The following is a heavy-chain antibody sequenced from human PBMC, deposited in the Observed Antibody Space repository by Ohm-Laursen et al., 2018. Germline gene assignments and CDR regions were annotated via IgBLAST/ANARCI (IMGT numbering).Heavy chain of an antibody. J-gene: IGHJ4*02. CDR2: INHSGST. D-gene: IGHD5-12*01. CDR3: ARGPRSFPLRYSGSDDRAHFFGY. CDR1: GGSLSGYY. V-gene: IGHV4-34*01. Sequence: GTLSLTCAVYGGSLSGYYWSWIRQPPGKGLEWIGDINHSGSTNCSPSLKSRVTISLDSSKNQFSLKLSAVTAADTAVYYCARGPRSFPLRYSGSDDRAHFFGYWGQGTLVTVSS.